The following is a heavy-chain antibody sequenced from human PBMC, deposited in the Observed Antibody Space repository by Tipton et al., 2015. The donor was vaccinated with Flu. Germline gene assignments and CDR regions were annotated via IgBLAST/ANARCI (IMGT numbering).Heavy chain of an antibody. J-gene: IGHJ5*02. D-gene: IGHD6-19*01. V-gene: IGHV4-39*02. CDR2: IYYSGTT. Sequence: TLSLTCTVSGASLSTSTQYWGWTRQSLGKGLEWIGSIYYSGTTYYNPSLKSRVAISVDLSKNQFSLRLTSVTAADTAVYYCAREGGYSSGFSRIDPWGQGTLVIVSS. CDR3: AREGGYSSGFSRIDP. CDR1: GASLSTSTQY.